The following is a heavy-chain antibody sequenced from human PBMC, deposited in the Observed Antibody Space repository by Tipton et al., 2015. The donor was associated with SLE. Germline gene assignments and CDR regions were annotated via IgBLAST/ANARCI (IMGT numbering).Heavy chain of an antibody. CDR1: GYSITSGDY. J-gene: IGHJ5*02. CDR3: ARDPYDSTWRNGWFDP. Sequence: TLSLTCAVSGYSITSGDYWGWIRQPPGKGLEWVGSLYHRGSTCYNPSLKSRVTLSTDTSKNEIYLKLTSVTATDTAVYFCARDPYDSTWRNGWFDPWGQGTLVTVSS. D-gene: IGHD6-13*01. V-gene: IGHV4-38-2*02. CDR2: LYHRGST.